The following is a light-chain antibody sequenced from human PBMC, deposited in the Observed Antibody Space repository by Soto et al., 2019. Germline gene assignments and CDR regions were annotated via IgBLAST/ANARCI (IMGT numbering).Light chain of an antibody. V-gene: IGLV1-47*01. Sequence: QSLLTLPPSASGTPGQRVTISCSGSSSNIGSNYVYWYQQLPGTAPKLLIYRNNLRPSGVPDRFSASKSGTSASLAIIGLRSEDEAEYYCASWDDSLSGPVFGGGTKLTVL. CDR3: ASWDDSLSGPV. CDR2: RNN. CDR1: SSNIGSNY. J-gene: IGLJ2*01.